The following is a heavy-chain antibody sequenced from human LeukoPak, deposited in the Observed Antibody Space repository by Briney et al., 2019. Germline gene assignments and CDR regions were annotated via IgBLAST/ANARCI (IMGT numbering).Heavy chain of an antibody. V-gene: IGHV4-31*03. CDR3: ASGRYPPAVGYFDY. Sequence: SQTLSLTCTVSGGSIGSGGYYWSWIRQHPGKGLEWIGYVYYSGNTYYNPSLKSRVAISVDTSKNQFSLKLSSVTAADTAVYYCASGRYPPAVGYFDYWGQGTLVTVSS. D-gene: IGHD3-16*02. CDR1: GGSIGSGGYY. CDR2: VYYSGNT. J-gene: IGHJ4*02.